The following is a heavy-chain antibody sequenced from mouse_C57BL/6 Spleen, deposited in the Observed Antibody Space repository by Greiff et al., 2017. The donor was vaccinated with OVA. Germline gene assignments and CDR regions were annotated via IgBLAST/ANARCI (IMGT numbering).Heavy chain of an antibody. J-gene: IGHJ3*01. Sequence: DVHLVESGGGLVKPGGSLKLSCAASGFTFSSYAMSWVRQTPEKRLEWVATISDGGSYTYYPDNVKGRFTISRDNAKNNLYLQMSHLKSEDTAMYYCARRHSNYEGFAYWGQGTLVTVSA. CDR1: GFTFSSYA. V-gene: IGHV5-4*01. CDR2: ISDGGSYT. CDR3: ARRHSNYEGFAY. D-gene: IGHD2-5*01.